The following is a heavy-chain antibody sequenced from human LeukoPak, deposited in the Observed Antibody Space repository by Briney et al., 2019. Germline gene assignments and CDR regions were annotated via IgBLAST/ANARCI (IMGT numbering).Heavy chain of an antibody. J-gene: IGHJ4*02. Sequence: PSETLSLTCAVSGGSISSSNWWSWVRQPPGKGLEWIGEIYHSGSTNYNPSLKSRVTISVDKSKNQFSLKLSSVTAVDTAVYYCARDRRVGATQYFDYWGQGTLVTVSS. CDR1: GGSISSSNW. V-gene: IGHV4-4*02. CDR3: ARDRRVGATQYFDY. D-gene: IGHD1-26*01. CDR2: IYHSGST.